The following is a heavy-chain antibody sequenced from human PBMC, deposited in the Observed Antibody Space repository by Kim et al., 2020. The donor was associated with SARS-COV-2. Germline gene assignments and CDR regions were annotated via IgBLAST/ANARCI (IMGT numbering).Heavy chain of an antibody. CDR1: GFTFSRYG. V-gene: IGHV3-30*18. Sequence: GGSLRLSCAASGFTFSRYGMHWVRQAPGKGLEWVAVISYDGSNKYYADSVKGRFTISRDNSRNTLYLQMNSLRAEDTAVYYCAKQSRDGYNFNYWAQGTLVTVSS. J-gene: IGHJ4*02. CDR3: AKQSRDGYNFNY. CDR2: ISYDGSNK. D-gene: IGHD5-12*01.